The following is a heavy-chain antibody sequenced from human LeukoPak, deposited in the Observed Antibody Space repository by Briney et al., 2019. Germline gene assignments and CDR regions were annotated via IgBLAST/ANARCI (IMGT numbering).Heavy chain of an antibody. CDR1: GGSFSGYW. J-gene: IGHJ4*02. CDR3: ARRGYYYDRSGYYYFDY. V-gene: IGHV4-34*01. Sequence: SETLSLTCAVYGGSFSGYWWSWIRQPPGKGLEWIGEINHERSTNYNPSLKSRVTMSVDTSKNQFSLKLSSVTAADTAVYYCARRGYYYDRSGYYYFDYWGQGTLVTVSS. CDR2: INHERST. D-gene: IGHD3-22*01.